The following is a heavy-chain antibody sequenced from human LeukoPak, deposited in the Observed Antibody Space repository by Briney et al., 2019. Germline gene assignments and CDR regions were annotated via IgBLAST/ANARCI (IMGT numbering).Heavy chain of an antibody. V-gene: IGHV4-59*08. J-gene: IGHJ4*02. Sequence: SETLSLTCTVSGGSISSYYWSWIRQPPGKGLEWIGYIYYSGSTNYNPSLKSRVTISVDTSKNQFSLKLSSVTAADTAVYYCARHRSGSGSGSPLDYWGQGTLDTVSS. D-gene: IGHD3-10*01. CDR3: ARHRSGSGSGSPLDY. CDR1: GGSISSYY. CDR2: IYYSGST.